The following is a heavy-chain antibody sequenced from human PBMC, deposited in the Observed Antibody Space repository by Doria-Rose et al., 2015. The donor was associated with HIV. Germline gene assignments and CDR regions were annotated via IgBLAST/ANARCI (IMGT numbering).Heavy chain of an antibody. CDR2: IFPDDER. CDR1: GVSLSSPGMG. Sequence: ESGPVLVKPSETLTLTCTVSGVSLSSPGMGVSWIRQPPGKALEWLANIFPDDERSYKTSLKSRLTISRGTSKSQVVLTMTDMDPVDTATYYCARIKSSRWYHKYYFDFWGQGTLVIVSA. J-gene: IGHJ4*02. V-gene: IGHV2-26*01. CDR3: ARIKSSRWYHKYYFDF. D-gene: IGHD6-13*01.